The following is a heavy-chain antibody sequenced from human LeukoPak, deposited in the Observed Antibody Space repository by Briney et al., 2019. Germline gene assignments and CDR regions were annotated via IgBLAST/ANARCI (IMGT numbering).Heavy chain of an antibody. V-gene: IGHV1-58*01. CDR2: IVVGSGNT. Sequence: SVMVSCKASGFTFTSSAVQWVRQARGQRLEWIGWIVVGSGNTNYAQKFQERVTITRDMSTSTAYMELSSLRSEDTAVYYCAADPYSSGWYRGDYWGQGTLVTVSS. J-gene: IGHJ4*02. CDR3: AADPYSSGWYRGDY. D-gene: IGHD6-19*01. CDR1: GFTFTSSA.